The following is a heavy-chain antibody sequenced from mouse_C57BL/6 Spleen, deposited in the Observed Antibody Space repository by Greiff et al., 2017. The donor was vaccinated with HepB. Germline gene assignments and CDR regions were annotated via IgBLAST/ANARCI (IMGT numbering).Heavy chain of an antibody. CDR3: ARGPDCSGSSYYFDY. CDR1: GYAFSSSW. CDR2: IYPGDGDT. J-gene: IGHJ2*01. V-gene: IGHV1-82*01. D-gene: IGHD1-1*01. Sequence: VQLQQSGPELVKPGASVKISCKASGYAFSSSWMNWVKQRPGKGLEWIGRIYPGDGDTNYNGKFKGKATLTADKSSSTAYMQLSSLTSEVSAVYFYARGPDCSGSSYYFDYWGQGTTLTVSS.